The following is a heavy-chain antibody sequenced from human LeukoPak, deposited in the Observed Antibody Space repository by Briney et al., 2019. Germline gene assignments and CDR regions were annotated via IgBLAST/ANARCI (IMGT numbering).Heavy chain of an antibody. CDR2: INHSGST. CDR3: ARGDVKSGAFDI. D-gene: IGHD6-25*01. V-gene: IGHV4-34*01. CDR1: GGSFSGYY. J-gene: IGHJ3*02. Sequence: WETLSLTCAVYGGSFSGYYWSWIRQPPGKGLEWIGEINHSGSTNYNPSLKSRVTISVDTSKNQFSLKLSSVTAADTAVYYCARGDVKSGAFDIWGQGTMVAVSS.